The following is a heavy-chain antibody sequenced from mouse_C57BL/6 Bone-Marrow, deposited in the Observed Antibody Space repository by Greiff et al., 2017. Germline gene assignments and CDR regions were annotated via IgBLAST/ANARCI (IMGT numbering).Heavy chain of an antibody. CDR3: ARRFLIYYNGRSYVNWDVDV. CDR1: GYTFTSSG. Sequence: VKLMESGAELARPGASVKLSCKASGYTFTSSGLSLVKPRTGQGLGWIGEISPRSGTTYYNETFNGTATLTADKSSSTAYIELSSLTSEDAAVYFGARRFLIYYNGRSYVNWDVDVWGTGTTGTVSS. D-gene: IGHD1-1*01. V-gene: IGHV1-81*01. CDR2: ISPRSGTT. J-gene: IGHJ1*03.